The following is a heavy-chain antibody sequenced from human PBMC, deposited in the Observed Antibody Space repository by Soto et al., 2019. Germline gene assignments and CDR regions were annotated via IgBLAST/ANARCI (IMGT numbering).Heavy chain of an antibody. CDR2: ISYDGSNK. Sequence: QVQLVESGGGVVQPGRSLRLSCAASGFTFSSYAMHWVRQAPGKGLEWVSFISYDGSNKFYADSVKGRFAISRDNSKNTVYLQMNSLRAEDTAVYYCARDRSMIVVVPGYGGQGTLVTVSS. J-gene: IGHJ4*02. D-gene: IGHD3-22*01. V-gene: IGHV3-30*09. CDR1: GFTFSSYA. CDR3: ARDRSMIVVVPGY.